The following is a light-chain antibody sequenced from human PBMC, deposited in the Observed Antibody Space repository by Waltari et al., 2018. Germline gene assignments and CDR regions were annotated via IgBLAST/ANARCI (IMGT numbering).Light chain of an antibody. CDR3: QHYVALPAT. CDR2: GAS. J-gene: IGKJ1*01. V-gene: IGKV3-20*01. Sequence: EIVLTQSPDTLSLSPGERATISCRASQSVGRSLAWYQQKPGQAPGLLIFGASNRATGIPDRFSGSGSGTDFSLTISRLEPEDFEVYYCQHYVALPATFGQGTKVEIK. CDR1: QSVGRS.